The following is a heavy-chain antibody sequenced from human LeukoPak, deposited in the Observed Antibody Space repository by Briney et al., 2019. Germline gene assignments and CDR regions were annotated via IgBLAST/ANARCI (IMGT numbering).Heavy chain of an antibody. Sequence: GASVKVSCKASGYTFTSYDINWVRQATGQGLEWVGWMNPDSGSTGCAQKFQGRISLTRNTSISTAYMELSSLRSDDTAVYYCARREYDSVWGTYRYSEYWGQGTLVTVSS. CDR2: MNPDSGST. CDR3: ARREYDSVWGTYRYSEY. V-gene: IGHV1-8*01. J-gene: IGHJ4*02. CDR1: GYTFTSYD. D-gene: IGHD3-16*02.